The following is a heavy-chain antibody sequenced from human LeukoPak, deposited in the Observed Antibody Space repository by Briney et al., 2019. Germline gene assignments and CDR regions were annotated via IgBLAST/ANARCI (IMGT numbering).Heavy chain of an antibody. CDR3: ATSTATVIGAFDI. V-gene: IGHV1-46*01. Sequence: GASVKVSCKASGYTFTSYYMHWVRQAPGQGLEWMGIINPSGGSTSYAQKFQGRVTMTEDTSTDTAYMELSSLRSEDTAVYYCATSTATVIGAFDIWGQGTMVTVSS. CDR2: INPSGGST. D-gene: IGHD5-18*01. CDR1: GYTFTSYY. J-gene: IGHJ3*02.